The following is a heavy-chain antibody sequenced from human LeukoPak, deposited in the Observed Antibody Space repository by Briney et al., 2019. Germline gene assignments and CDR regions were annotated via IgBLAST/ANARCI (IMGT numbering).Heavy chain of an antibody. CDR1: GFTFSSYG. CDR2: IRYDGSNK. V-gene: IGHV3-30*02. Sequence: GGSLRLSCAASGFTFSSYGMHWVRQAPGKGLEWVAFIRYDGSNKYYADSVKGRFTISRDNSKNTLYLQMNSLRAEDTAVYYCARLEYYDILTGPGYFDYWGQGTLVTVSS. J-gene: IGHJ4*02. CDR3: ARLEYYDILTGPGYFDY. D-gene: IGHD3-9*01.